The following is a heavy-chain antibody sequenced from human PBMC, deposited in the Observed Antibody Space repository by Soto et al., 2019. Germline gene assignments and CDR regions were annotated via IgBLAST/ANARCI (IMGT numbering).Heavy chain of an antibody. CDR2: IWYDGRNT. Sequence: QVQLVESGGGVVQPGRSLRLSCAPSGFTFSSYGMHWARQAPGKGLEWVAVIWYDGRNTVYADSVKGRFTISRDKSKNTLYLQVKSLRAEDTGVYYCARDLSGDYGALDTWGQGTMVTVSS. V-gene: IGHV3-33*01. CDR3: ARDLSGDYGALDT. J-gene: IGHJ3*02. CDR1: GFTFSSYG. D-gene: IGHD4-17*01.